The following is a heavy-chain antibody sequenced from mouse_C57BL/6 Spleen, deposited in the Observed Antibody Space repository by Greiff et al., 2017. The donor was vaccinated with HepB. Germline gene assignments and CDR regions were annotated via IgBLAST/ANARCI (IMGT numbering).Heavy chain of an antibody. V-gene: IGHV1-47*01. CDR3: AILYYGSSYPYYFDY. CDR1: GYTFTTYP. CDR2: FHPYNDDT. Sequence: VKLQESGAELVKPGASVKMSCKASGYTFTTYPIEWMKQNHGKSLEWIGNFHPYNDDTKYNEKFKGKATLTVEKSSSTVYLELSRLTSDDSAVYYCAILYYGSSYPYYFDYWGQGTTLTVSS. J-gene: IGHJ2*01. D-gene: IGHD1-1*01.